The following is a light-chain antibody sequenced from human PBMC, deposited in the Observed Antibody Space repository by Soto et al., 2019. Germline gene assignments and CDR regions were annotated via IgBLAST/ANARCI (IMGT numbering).Light chain of an antibody. Sequence: QMTQSPSSLFASVGDRVTITCRASQSISSHLNWYQQKVGQTPRLLSYAASTLQSEVPPRFSGSGSGTEFTRTISGLQREDFATYYCQQSHSAPLTFGGGTKIQI. CDR1: QSISSH. V-gene: IGKV1-39*01. J-gene: IGKJ4*01. CDR2: AAS. CDR3: QQSHSAPLT.